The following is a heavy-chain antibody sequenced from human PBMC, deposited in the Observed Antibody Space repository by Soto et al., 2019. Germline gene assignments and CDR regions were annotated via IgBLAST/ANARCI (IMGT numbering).Heavy chain of an antibody. Sequence: PSDTLSLTCTVSGGSISSSSSYWGWILQPPGKGLEWIGSIYYSGSTYYNPSLKSRVTISVDTSKNQFSLKLSSVTAADTAVYYCVRHIMTGYGRTPFDYWGQGTLVTVSS. J-gene: IGHJ4*02. V-gene: IGHV4-39*01. CDR1: GGSISSSSSY. CDR2: IYYSGST. D-gene: IGHD5-12*01. CDR3: VRHIMTGYGRTPFDY.